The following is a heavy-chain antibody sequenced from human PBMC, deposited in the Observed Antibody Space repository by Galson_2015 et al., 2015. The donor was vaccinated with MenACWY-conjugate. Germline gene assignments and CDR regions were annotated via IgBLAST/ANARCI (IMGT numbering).Heavy chain of an antibody. CDR3: AKFKYSTSWSNTHGMDV. J-gene: IGHJ6*02. CDR2: ISGGGT. CDR1: EFTFISDD. V-gene: IGHV3-23*01. Sequence: SLRLSCAASEFTFISDDMNWFRQAPGKGLEWVSAISGGGTYYADSVKGRFTISRDNSKNMVYLQMNSLRAEDTAIYYCAKFKYSTSWSNTHGMDVWGQGTAVTVSS. D-gene: IGHD2-2*01.